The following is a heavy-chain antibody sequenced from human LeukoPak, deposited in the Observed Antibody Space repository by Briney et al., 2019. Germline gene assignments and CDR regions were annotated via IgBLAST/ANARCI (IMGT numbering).Heavy chain of an antibody. J-gene: IGHJ5*02. V-gene: IGHV3-23*01. CDR3: AKVRWYSWFDT. D-gene: IGHD1-26*01. Sequence: GGSLRLSSAASRFTFSSRAMTRVRPAPGKRLEWVSAISGSGGSTYYAGYVKSRFTISRDNSKNALYMQMNSLRAEDRAVYYCAKVRWYSWFDTWGQGTLVSVSS. CDR1: RFTFSSRA. CDR2: ISGSGGST.